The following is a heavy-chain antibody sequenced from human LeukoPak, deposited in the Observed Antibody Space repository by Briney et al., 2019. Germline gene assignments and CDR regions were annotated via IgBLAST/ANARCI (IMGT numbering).Heavy chain of an antibody. Sequence: PGRSLRLSCAASGFTFSSYGMHWVRQAPGKGLEWVAVISYDGSNKYYADSAKGRFTISRDNSKNTLYLQMNSLRAEDTAVYYCAKDGVGGVIDYWGQGTLVTVSS. CDR1: GFTFSSYG. D-gene: IGHD4-23*01. CDR3: AKDGVGGVIDY. J-gene: IGHJ4*02. V-gene: IGHV3-30*18. CDR2: ISYDGSNK.